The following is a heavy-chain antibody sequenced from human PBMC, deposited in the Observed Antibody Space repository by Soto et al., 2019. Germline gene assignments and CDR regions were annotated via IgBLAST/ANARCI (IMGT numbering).Heavy chain of an antibody. CDR3: AHMATAFSGLGY. Sequence: QITLKESGPTLVNPTQTLTLTCTFSGFPLSTSGVGVGWMRQPPVKALEWLALIYWDDDKRYSPSLKSRRTITKDTSKNQVVLTMTNMDPVDTATYYCAHMATAFSGLGYWCQGTLVTVAS. CDR2: IYWDDDK. D-gene: IGHD5-18*01. CDR1: GFPLSTSGVG. J-gene: IGHJ4*02. V-gene: IGHV2-5*02.